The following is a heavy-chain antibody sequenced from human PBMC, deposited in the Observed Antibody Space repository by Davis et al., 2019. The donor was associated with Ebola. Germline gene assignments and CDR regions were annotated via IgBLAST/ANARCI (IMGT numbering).Heavy chain of an antibody. CDR1: GFTFSSST. CDR3: ATVKWGLLFFR. CDR2: ISNSGGYK. D-gene: IGHD2-21*01. V-gene: IGHV3-21*01. J-gene: IGHJ4*02. Sequence: GESLKLSCAVSGFTFSSSTMTWVRPAPGKGLEWVSSISNSGGYKYYGESMKGRFTISRDNSKNSLFLQMDSLRVEDTAVYYCATVKWGLLFFRWGQGTLVTVSS.